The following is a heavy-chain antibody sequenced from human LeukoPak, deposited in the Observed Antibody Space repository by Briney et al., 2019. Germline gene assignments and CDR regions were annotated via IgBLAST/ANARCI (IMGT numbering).Heavy chain of an antibody. CDR1: GASLNNYY. CDR3: AMQVGIYGDYNNWFDP. J-gene: IGHJ5*02. Sequence: SETLSLTCTVSGASLNNYYWNWVRQPPGKDLEWIGNVDYSGNTRHNPSLKSRVTISLDISKNHFSLRLSSVTAADTAVYYCAMQVGIYGDYNNWFDPWGQRARVTVSS. V-gene: IGHV4-59*08. CDR2: VDYSGNT. D-gene: IGHD4-17*01.